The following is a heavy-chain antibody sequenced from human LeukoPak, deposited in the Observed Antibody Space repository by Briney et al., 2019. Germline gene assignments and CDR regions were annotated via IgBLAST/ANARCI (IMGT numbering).Heavy chain of an antibody. CDR1: GGSFSGYY. D-gene: IGHD4-23*01. J-gene: IGHJ5*02. CDR3: ASRTPYGGNSP. CDR2: INHSGST. V-gene: IGHV4-34*01. Sequence: PSETLSLTCAVCGGSFSGYYWSWIRQPPGKGLEWIGEINHSGSTNYNPSLKSRVTISVDTSKNQFSLKLSSVTAADTAVYYCASRTPYGGNSPWGQGTLVTVSS.